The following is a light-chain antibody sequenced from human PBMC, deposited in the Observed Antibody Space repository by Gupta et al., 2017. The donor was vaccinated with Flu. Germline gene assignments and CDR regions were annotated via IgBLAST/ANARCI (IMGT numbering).Light chain of an antibody. Sequence: DVLMTQTPLPLSVNPGQPASMSCKSSQSLLDSDGKTYLYWYVQRPVQPPQPLIYEGSNRFSGVSDRFSGRGSGTDFTLKISLVDAEDVGIYYCRQNIHLPWTFGRGTKVEIK. CDR3: RQNIHLPWT. J-gene: IGKJ1*01. V-gene: IGKV2D-29*01. CDR1: QSLLDSDGKTY. CDR2: EGS.